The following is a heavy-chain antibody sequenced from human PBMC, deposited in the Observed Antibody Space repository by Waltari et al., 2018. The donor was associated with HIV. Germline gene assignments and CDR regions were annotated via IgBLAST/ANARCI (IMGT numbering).Heavy chain of an antibody. CDR3: VKERGPFNGFDI. Sequence: QVYLMESGGGVVQPGGSLKLSCAGSGFTFTGCGMHWVRQAPGKGLEWVAVIWSDGYNKFYADSVRGRFTFSRDNSKYTLSLQMNSLRAEDTALYYCVKERGPFNGFDIWGQGTMVTVSS. D-gene: IGHD3-16*01. CDR2: IWSDGYNK. V-gene: IGHV3-33*06. J-gene: IGHJ3*02. CDR1: GFTFTGCG.